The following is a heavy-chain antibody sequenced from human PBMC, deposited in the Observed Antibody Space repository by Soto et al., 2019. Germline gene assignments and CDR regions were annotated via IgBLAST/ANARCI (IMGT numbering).Heavy chain of an antibody. Sequence: ASVKVSCKASGYTFTSYGISWVRQAPGQGLEWMGWISAYNGNTNYAQKPQGRVTMTTDTSTSTAYMELRSLRSDDTAVYYCARDQSYYDFWSGSPMDVWGQGTTVTVSS. CDR1: GYTFTSYG. CDR2: ISAYNGNT. D-gene: IGHD3-3*01. V-gene: IGHV1-18*01. J-gene: IGHJ6*02. CDR3: ARDQSYYDFWSGSPMDV.